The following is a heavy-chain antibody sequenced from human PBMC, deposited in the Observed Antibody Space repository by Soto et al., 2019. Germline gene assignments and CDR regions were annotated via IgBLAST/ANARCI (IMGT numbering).Heavy chain of an antibody. CDR3: AIDSRPGLGTFDI. CDR1: GFTLSNYG. CDR2: IWYDGSNR. D-gene: IGHD6-6*01. Sequence: QVQLVESGGGVVQTGRSLRLSCAASGFTLSNYGMNWVRQAPGKGLEWVSLIWYDGSNRYYADSVKGRFTISRDNSKNTLYAPRTSLRAEDTSVYYCAIDSRPGLGTFDIWGQGTMVTCSS. V-gene: IGHV3-33*01. J-gene: IGHJ3*02.